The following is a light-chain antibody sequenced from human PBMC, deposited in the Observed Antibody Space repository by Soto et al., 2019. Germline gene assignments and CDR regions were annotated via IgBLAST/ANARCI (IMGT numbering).Light chain of an antibody. V-gene: IGLV2-14*03. CDR3: SSYTSSNTRV. CDR1: SSDIGGYNF. Sequence: QSALTQPASVSGSPGQSITISCTGTSSDIGGYNFVSWYQQHPGKAPKLIIYVVTDRPSGVSNRFSVSKSGNTASLTISGLQAEDEAYYYGSSYTSSNTRVFGTGTKLTVL. CDR2: VVT. J-gene: IGLJ1*01.